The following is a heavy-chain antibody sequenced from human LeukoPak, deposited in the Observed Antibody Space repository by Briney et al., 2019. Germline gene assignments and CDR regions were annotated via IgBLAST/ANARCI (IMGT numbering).Heavy chain of an antibody. J-gene: IGHJ6*02. Sequence: SQTLSLTCTVSGGSISSGGYYWSWIRQHPGKGLEWIGYIYYSGSTYYNPSLKSLVTISVDTSKNQFSLKLSSVTAADTAVYYCARDQVAYYYDSSGPQIGMDIWGQGTTLTVSS. CDR3: ARDQVAYYYDSSGPQIGMDI. CDR2: IYYSGST. CDR1: GGSISSGGYY. D-gene: IGHD3-22*01. V-gene: IGHV4-31*01.